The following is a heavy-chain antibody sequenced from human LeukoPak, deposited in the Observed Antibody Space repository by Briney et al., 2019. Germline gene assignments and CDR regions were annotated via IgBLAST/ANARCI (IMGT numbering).Heavy chain of an antibody. CDR3: TTSWPKVREGDQ. V-gene: IGHV3-23*01. Sequence: GGSLRLSCAASGFTFSDYAMRWVRQAPGKGLEWLSEISGGGDGAYHADSVKGRFTISRDNPKNTLYLQMNSLRAEDTAVYYCTTSWPKVREGDQWGQGTLVTVSS. CDR2: ISGGGDGA. J-gene: IGHJ4*02. D-gene: IGHD3-10*01. CDR1: GFTFSDYA.